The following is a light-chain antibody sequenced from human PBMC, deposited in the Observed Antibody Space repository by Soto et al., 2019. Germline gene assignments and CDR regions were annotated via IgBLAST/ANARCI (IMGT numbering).Light chain of an antibody. CDR3: QQYNSCPYS. Sequence: DIQMTQSPSTLSASVGDRVTITCRASQSISSWLAWYQQKPGKAPKLLIYKASSLESGVPSRFSGSGSGTEVTLTISSLQPDDFATYYCQQYNSCPYSFGQGTKLEIK. J-gene: IGKJ2*03. CDR1: QSISSW. V-gene: IGKV1-5*03. CDR2: KAS.